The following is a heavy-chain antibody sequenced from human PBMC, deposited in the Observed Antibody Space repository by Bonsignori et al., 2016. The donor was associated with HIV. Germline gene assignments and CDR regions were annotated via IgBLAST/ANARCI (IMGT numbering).Heavy chain of an antibody. Sequence: WVRQAPGQGLEWMGWMNPNSGDTGYAQRFQGRVTMTRNTSINTAYLELSSLRSEDTAVYFCARKDYGYSYFLDVWGKGTTVTVSS. CDR3: ARKDYGYSYFLDV. V-gene: IGHV1-8*01. J-gene: IGHJ6*03. CDR2: MNPNSGDT. D-gene: IGHD4-17*01.